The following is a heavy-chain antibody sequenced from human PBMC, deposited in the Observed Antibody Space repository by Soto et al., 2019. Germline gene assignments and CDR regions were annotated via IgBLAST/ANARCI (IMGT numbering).Heavy chain of an antibody. J-gene: IGHJ4*02. CDR2: MIGDGTSW. CDR3: AKDLRPDGRYDFDY. D-gene: IGHD1-26*01. CDR1: GFDFRIYA. Sequence: EVQLLESGGGLAQAGGSLRLSCAASGFDFRIYAMNWVRQAPGKGLEWVAVMIGDGTSWDYADSVRGRFTISRDNSKNTLYLQMNSLRAEDTAVYYCAKDLRPDGRYDFDYWGQGTLVNVSS. V-gene: IGHV3-23*01.